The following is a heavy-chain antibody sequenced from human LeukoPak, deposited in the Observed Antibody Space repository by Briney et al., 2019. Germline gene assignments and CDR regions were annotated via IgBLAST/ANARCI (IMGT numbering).Heavy chain of an antibody. Sequence: TGGSLRLSCAASGFAFNDYWMNWVRQGPGKGLMWVARINSDGTRTTYADPVKGRFTVSRDNAKNTLYLQMNSLRAEDTAVYYCARDRSRWSIAPDADVWGQGTTVTVSS. J-gene: IGHJ6*02. V-gene: IGHV3-74*01. CDR3: ARDRSRWSIAPDADV. D-gene: IGHD2-15*01. CDR2: INSDGTRT. CDR1: GFAFNDYW.